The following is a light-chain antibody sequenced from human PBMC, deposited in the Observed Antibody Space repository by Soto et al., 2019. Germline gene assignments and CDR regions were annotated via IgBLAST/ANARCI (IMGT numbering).Light chain of an antibody. Sequence: EIVLTQSPGTLSLSPGHRATLSCRASQSISSNYLAWYQQRPGQAPRLLLYSTSSRAPGIPDRFSGSGSGSDFTLTISRLEPEDFAVYYCQQYSSSPPITFGQGTRLEIK. CDR1: QSISSNY. CDR2: STS. V-gene: IGKV3-20*01. J-gene: IGKJ5*01. CDR3: QQYSSSPPIT.